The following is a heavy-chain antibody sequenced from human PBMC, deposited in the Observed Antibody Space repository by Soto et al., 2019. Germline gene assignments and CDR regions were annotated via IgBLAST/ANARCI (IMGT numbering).Heavy chain of an antibody. CDR2: ISTYDGNT. Sequence: ASVKVSCKASGYSFSNSGFSWMGQAPGQGLEWMGWISTYDGNTNYAQKFQGRLSMTRDTSQTTAFMELTTLRSDDTAVYYCARDEYNNGRNWLNPWGQGTTVTASS. V-gene: IGHV1-18*01. D-gene: IGHD2-8*01. CDR3: ARDEYNNGRNWLNP. J-gene: IGHJ5*02. CDR1: GYSFSNSG.